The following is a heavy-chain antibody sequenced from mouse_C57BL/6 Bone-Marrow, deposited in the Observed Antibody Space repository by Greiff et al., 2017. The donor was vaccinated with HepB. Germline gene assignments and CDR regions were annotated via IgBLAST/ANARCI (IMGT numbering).Heavy chain of an antibody. CDR1: GFTFSSYA. D-gene: IGHD3-2*02. Sequence: VQLQQSGGGLVKPGGSLKLSCAASGFTFSSYAMSWVRQTPEKRLEWVATISDGGSYTYYPDNVKGRFTISRDNAKNNLYLQMSHLKSEDTAMYYCARDRRLDWFAYWGQGTLVTVSA. J-gene: IGHJ3*01. CDR2: ISDGGSYT. CDR3: ARDRRLDWFAY. V-gene: IGHV5-4*01.